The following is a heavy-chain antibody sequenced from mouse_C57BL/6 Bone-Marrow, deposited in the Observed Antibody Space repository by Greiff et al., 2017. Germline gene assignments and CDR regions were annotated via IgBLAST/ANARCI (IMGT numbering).Heavy chain of an antibody. J-gene: IGHJ3*01. V-gene: IGHV5-15*01. Sequence: EVQGVESGGGLVQPGGSLKLSCAASGFTFSDYGMAWVRQAPRKGPEWVAFISNLAYSIYYADTVTGRFTISRENAKNTLYLEMSSLRSEDTAMYYCARQGYGSSPFAYWGQGTLVTVSA. D-gene: IGHD1-1*01. CDR2: ISNLAYSI. CDR3: ARQGYGSSPFAY. CDR1: GFTFSDYG.